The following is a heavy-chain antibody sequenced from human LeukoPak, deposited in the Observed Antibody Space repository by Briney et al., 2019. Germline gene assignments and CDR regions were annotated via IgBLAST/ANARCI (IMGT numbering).Heavy chain of an antibody. CDR2: ISAYHGNT. CDR1: GYTFTSYS. Sequence: ASVKVSCKASGYTFTSYSISWLRQYPGQGLEWFEWISAYHGNTHYAQKLQGSVTMTTDTSTSTAYMELRSLRSNDTAVYYCAGITMVRGVGNWFDSWGQGTLVTVSS. D-gene: IGHD3-10*01. J-gene: IGHJ5*01. CDR3: AGITMVRGVGNWFDS. V-gene: IGHV1-18*01.